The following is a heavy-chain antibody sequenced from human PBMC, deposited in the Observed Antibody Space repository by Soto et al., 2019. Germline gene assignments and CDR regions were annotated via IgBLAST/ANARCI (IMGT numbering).Heavy chain of an antibody. CDR2: IDTSGTT. Sequence: NPSETLSLTCTVSGGSISSYYCSWIRQSAGKGLEWIGRIDTSGTTNYNPSLKSRVTMSVDASKSQFSLNLSSVTAADTAVYYCARGPRGYVYYHGMDGWGQGTTVTVSS. CDR1: GGSISSYY. CDR3: ARGPRGYVYYHGMDG. V-gene: IGHV4-4*07. D-gene: IGHD3-10*01. J-gene: IGHJ6*02.